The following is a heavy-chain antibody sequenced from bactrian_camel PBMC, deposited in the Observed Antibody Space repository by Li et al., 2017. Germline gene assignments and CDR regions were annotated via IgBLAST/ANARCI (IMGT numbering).Heavy chain of an antibody. V-gene: IGHV3-2*01. D-gene: IGHD6*01. CDR2: IYTGGGST. J-gene: IGHJ6*01. CDR1: GFTSSTYY. CDR3: AADRQIGSWYGNAAFGY. Sequence: HVQLVESGGGLVQPGGSLRLSCAASGFTSSTYYMSWVRQAPGKGLEWVSSIYTGGGSTYYADSVKGRFTISRDNAKNMVYLQMNSLKPEDTAVYYCAADRQIGSWYGNAAFGYWGQGTQVTVS.